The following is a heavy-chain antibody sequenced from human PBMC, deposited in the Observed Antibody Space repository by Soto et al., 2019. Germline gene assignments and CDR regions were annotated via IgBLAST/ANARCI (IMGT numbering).Heavy chain of an antibody. CDR3: ARSLYSGSYTNWFDP. CDR1: GGSISSYY. J-gene: IGHJ5*02. D-gene: IGHD1-26*01. Sequence: PSETLSLTCTGSGGSISSYYWSWIRQPPGKGLEYIGYIYYSGSTNYNPSLKSRVTISVDTSKKQFSLKLSSVTAADTAVYYCARSLYSGSYTNWFDPWGQGTLVTVSS. V-gene: IGHV4-59*01. CDR2: IYYSGST.